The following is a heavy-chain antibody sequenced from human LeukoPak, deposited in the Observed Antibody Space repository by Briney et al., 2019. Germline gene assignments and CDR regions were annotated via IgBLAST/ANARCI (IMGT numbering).Heavy chain of an antibody. CDR3: ARGPSTGYSSSWYPFDY. CDR2: IIPIFGTA. CDR1: GGTFSSYA. J-gene: IGHJ4*02. V-gene: IGHV1-69*01. D-gene: IGHD6-13*01. Sequence: GSSVKVSCKASGGTFSSYAISWVRQAPGQGLEWMGGIIPIFGTANYAQKFQGRVTITADESTSTAYMELSSLRSEDTAVYYRARGPSTGYSSSWYPFDYWGQGTLVTVSS.